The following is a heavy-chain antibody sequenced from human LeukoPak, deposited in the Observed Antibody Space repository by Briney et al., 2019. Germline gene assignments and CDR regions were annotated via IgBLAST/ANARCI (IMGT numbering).Heavy chain of an antibody. J-gene: IGHJ6*02. CDR1: GFTFSSHS. CDR2: VSYDGANT. V-gene: IGHV3-30*14. Sequence: GGSLRLSCAASGFTFSSHSMHWVRQAPGKGLEWVALVSYDGANTYYSRSVMGRFTISRDNSKNTLYLQMNSLRAEDTAVYYCARGEGMDVWGQGTTVTVSS. CDR3: ARGEGMDV.